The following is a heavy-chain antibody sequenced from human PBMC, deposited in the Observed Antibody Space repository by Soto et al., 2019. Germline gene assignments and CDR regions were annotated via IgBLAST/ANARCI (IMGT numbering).Heavy chain of an antibody. CDR3: ARVGITIFGVVVFDY. J-gene: IGHJ4*02. V-gene: IGHV4-59*01. CDR1: GGSISSYY. CDR2: IYYSGST. Sequence: SETLSLTCTVSGGSISSYYWSWIRQPPGKGLERIGYIYYSGSTNYNPSLKSRVTISVDTSKNQFSLKLSSVTAADTAVYYCARVGITIFGVVVFDYWGQGTLVTVSS. D-gene: IGHD3-3*01.